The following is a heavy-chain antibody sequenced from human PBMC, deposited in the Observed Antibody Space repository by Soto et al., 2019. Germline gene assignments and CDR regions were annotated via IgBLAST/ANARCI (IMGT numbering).Heavy chain of an antibody. CDR3: AGDDSPTRGGDWLDP. V-gene: IGHV3-48*01. Sequence: EVQLVESGGGLVQPGGSLRLSCAASGFIFSDYDMHWVRQAPGKGLEWISYISGSSSAIYYADSVTGRFTISRDNAKNSLYLQMNSLRGEDPAIDDCAGDDSPTRGGDWLDPWGQGTLVTVSS. CDR2: ISGSSSAI. CDR1: GFIFSDYD. D-gene: IGHD2-21*01. J-gene: IGHJ5*02.